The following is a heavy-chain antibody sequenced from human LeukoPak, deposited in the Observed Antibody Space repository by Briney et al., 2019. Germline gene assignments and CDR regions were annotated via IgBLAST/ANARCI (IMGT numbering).Heavy chain of an antibody. CDR1: GGTFSNYA. V-gene: IGHV1-69*05. CDR2: IFPFSATT. J-gene: IGHJ3*02. CDR3: ARGWRELLRGWAFDI. Sequence: GASVKVSCKASGGTFSNYAIIWVRQAPGQGLEWMGGIFPFSATTNYAQKFQGRVTITRNTSISTAYMELSSLRSEDTAVYYCARGWRELLRGWAFDIWGQGTMVTVSS. D-gene: IGHD1-26*01.